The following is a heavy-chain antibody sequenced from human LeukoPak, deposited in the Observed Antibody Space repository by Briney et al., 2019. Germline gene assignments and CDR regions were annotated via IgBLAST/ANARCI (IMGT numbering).Heavy chain of an antibody. CDR3: ARSAAGSGNYPDY. Sequence: SQTLSLTCAISGDSVSSNSAAWNWIRQSPSRGLEWLGRTYYRSKWSTGYAASVKSRISIKPDTSKNQFSLQLNSVTPEDTAVYYCARSAAGSGNYPDYWGQGTLVTVSS. D-gene: IGHD3-10*01. CDR1: GDSVSSNSAA. CDR2: TYYRSKWST. V-gene: IGHV6-1*01. J-gene: IGHJ4*02.